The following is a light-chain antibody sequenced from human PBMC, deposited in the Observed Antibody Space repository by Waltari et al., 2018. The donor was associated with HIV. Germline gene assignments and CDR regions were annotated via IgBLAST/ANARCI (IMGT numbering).Light chain of an antibody. CDR1: SYEFDLHNF. V-gene: IGLV2-14*01. Sequence: SALTQPASVSGSPGQSVTISCTGTSYEFDLHNFLSWYQQYPGKAPQLIIFGVNSRPSGISSRFSASKSGDTASLTISGLQSGDEADYYCTTYTAKDSLLIGSGTKLTVL. J-gene: IGLJ2*01. CDR3: TTYTAKDSLL. CDR2: GVN.